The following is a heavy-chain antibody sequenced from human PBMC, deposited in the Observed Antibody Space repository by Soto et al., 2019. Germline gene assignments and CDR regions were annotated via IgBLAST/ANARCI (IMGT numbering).Heavy chain of an antibody. D-gene: IGHD2-2*01. CDR1: GVNFSSYS. CDR3: ATGRSGSTSWGLLEY. J-gene: IGHJ4*02. Sequence: EMQLVESGGGLVQPGGSLRLSCAASGVNFSSYSMNWVRQAPGKGLEWVSFITSGSDTIYYADPVKGRFTISRDNAKNSLYLQMNSLRAEDTAVYYCATGRSGSTSWGLLEYWGQGTLVTVSS. V-gene: IGHV3-48*01. CDR2: ITSGSDTI.